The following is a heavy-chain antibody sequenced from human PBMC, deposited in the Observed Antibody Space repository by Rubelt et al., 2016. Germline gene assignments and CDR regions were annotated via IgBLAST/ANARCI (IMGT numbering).Heavy chain of an antibody. D-gene: IGHD6-13*01. V-gene: IGHV1-18*01. CDR2: ISGFNGDT. CDR3: ARASYSSSLTTYYYYGMDV. J-gene: IGHJ6*02. Sequence: GQGLEWMGWISGFNGDTNYAQKFQGRVTMTTDTSTSTAYMELMSLRSDDTAVYYCARASYSSSLTTYYYYGMDVWGQGTMVIVSS.